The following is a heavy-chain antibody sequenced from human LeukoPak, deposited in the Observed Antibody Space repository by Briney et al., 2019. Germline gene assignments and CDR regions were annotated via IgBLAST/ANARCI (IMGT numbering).Heavy chain of an antibody. CDR2: INHSGST. D-gene: IGHD3-22*01. J-gene: IGHJ4*02. CDR3: AGRRGNYYDSSGYYYHKYYFDY. CDR1: GGSFSGYY. Sequence: SETLSLTCAVYGGSFSGYYWSWIRQPPGKGLEWIGEINHSGSTNYNPSLKSRVTISVDTSKNQFSLKLSSVTAADTAVYYCAGRRGNYYDSSGYYYHKYYFDYWGQGTLVTVSS. V-gene: IGHV4-34*01.